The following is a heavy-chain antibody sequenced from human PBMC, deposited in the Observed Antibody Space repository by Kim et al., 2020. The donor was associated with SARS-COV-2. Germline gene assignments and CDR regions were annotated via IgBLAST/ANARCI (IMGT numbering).Heavy chain of an antibody. CDR3: ARTAVTYYDSSGYPWFYYYGMDV. J-gene: IGHJ6*02. V-gene: IGHV1-69*13. Sequence: SVKVSCKASGGTFSSYAISWVRQAPGQGLEWMGGIIPIFGTANYAQKFQGRVTITADESTSTAYMELSSLRSEDTAVYYCARTAVTYYDSSGYPWFYYYGMDVRGQGTTVTLSS. D-gene: IGHD3-22*01. CDR1: GGTFSSYA. CDR2: IIPIFGTA.